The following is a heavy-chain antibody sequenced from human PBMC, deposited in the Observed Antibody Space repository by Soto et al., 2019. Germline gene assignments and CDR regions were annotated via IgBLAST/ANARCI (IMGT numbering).Heavy chain of an antibody. CDR3: ANLPLYGSGFDC. D-gene: IGHD3-10*01. CDR2: LRWNGAAT. CDR1: GFTFDDYA. Sequence: EAQLVESGGGVVQPGRSLRLSCVASGFTFDDYAIHWVRQAPGKGLEWVSGLRWNGAATGYADSLKGRFTISRDNAKNSLYLQVSSLRTEDSAIYYCANLPLYGSGFDCWGQGTLVTVSS. J-gene: IGHJ4*02. V-gene: IGHV3-9*01.